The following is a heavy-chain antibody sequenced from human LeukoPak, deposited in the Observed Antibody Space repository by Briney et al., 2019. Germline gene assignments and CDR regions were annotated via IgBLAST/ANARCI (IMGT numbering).Heavy chain of an antibody. CDR2: ISGSGGST. CDR3: ARVPEVGVTGEEEYYFDY. J-gene: IGHJ4*02. V-gene: IGHV3-23*01. CDR1: GFTFSSYA. Sequence: PGGSLRLSCAASGFTFSSYAMSWVRQAPGKGLEWVSAISGSGGSTYYADSAKGRFTISRDNAKNSLYLQMNSLRAEDTAVYYCARVPEVGVTGEEEYYFDYWGQGTLVTVSS. D-gene: IGHD1-20*01.